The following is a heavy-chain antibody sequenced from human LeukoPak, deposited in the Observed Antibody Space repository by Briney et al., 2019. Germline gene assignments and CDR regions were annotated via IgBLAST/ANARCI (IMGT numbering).Heavy chain of an antibody. CDR3: ASGHEYGWYQDH. D-gene: IGHD6-19*01. V-gene: IGHV3-30*02. CDR2: IRYDGSNK. J-gene: IGHJ4*02. CDR1: GFTFSSYG. Sequence: GGSLRLSCAASGFTFSSYGMHWVRQAPGKGLEWVAFIRYDGSNKYYADSVKGRFTISRDNSKNTLYLQMNSLRAEDTAVYYCASGHEYGWYQDHWGQGTLVTVSS.